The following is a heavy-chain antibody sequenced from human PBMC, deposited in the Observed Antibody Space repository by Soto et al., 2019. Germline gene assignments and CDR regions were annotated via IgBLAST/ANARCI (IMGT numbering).Heavy chain of an antibody. CDR3: ARGLGGYCSSTSCFVWFDP. V-gene: IGHV4-34*01. CDR2: INHSGST. D-gene: IGHD2-2*01. Sequence: QVQLQQWGAGLLKPSETLSLTCAVYGGSFSGYYWSWIRQPPGKGLEWIGEINHSGSTNYNPSLKSRVTISVDTSKNQFSLKLSSVTAADTAVYYCARGLGGYCSSTSCFVWFDPWGQGTLVTVSS. CDR1: GGSFSGYY. J-gene: IGHJ5*02.